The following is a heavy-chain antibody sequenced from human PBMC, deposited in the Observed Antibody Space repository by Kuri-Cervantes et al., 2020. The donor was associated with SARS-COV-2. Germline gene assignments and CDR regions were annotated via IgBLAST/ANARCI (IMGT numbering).Heavy chain of an antibody. CDR1: VGTFSSYA. J-gene: IGHJ6*02. Sequence: SVKVSCKASVGTFSSYAISWVRQAPGQGLEWMGGISPIFGTANYAQKFQGRVTITADESTSTAYMELSSLRSEDTAVYYCARGSYGSGSYWYYYYGMDVWGQGTTVTVSS. CDR3: ARGSYGSGSYWYYYYGMDV. V-gene: IGHV1-69*13. D-gene: IGHD3-10*01. CDR2: ISPIFGTA.